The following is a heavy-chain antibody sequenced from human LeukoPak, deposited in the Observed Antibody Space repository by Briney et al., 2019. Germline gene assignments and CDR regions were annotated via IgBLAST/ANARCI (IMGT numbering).Heavy chain of an antibody. V-gene: IGHV1-69*13. J-gene: IGHJ5*02. CDR1: GGTFSSYA. D-gene: IGHD3-3*02. Sequence: ASVKVSCKASGGTFSSYAISWVRQAPGQGLEWMGGIILIFVAANYAQKFQGRVTITADESSSPGYMELSSLRSEDTAVYYCARDPRPFAGFGPWGQGTLVTVSS. CDR2: IILIFVAA. CDR3: ARDPRPFAGFGP.